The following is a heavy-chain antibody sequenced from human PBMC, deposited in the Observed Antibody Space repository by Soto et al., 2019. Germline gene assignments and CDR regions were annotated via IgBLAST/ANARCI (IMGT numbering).Heavy chain of an antibody. J-gene: IGHJ4*02. Sequence: QVQLVESGGGVVQPGRSLRLSCAASGFTFSSYGMHWVRQAPGKGLEWVADISYDGSNKYYADSVKGRFTISRDNSKNTLYLQMNSLRAEDTAVYYCAKDVLWFGELLPYYFDYWGQGTLVTVSS. D-gene: IGHD3-10*01. CDR2: ISYDGSNK. CDR3: AKDVLWFGELLPYYFDY. V-gene: IGHV3-30*18. CDR1: GFTFSSYG.